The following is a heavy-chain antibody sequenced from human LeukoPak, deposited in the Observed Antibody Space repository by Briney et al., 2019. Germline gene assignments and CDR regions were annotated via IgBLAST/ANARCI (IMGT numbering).Heavy chain of an antibody. D-gene: IGHD3-16*01. Sequence: PGRSLRLSCAASGFTFDDYAMHWVRQAPGKGLEWVSGISWNSGSIGYADSVKGRFTISRDNAKNSLYLQMNSLRAEDTALYYCAKDHTYDYYYGMDVWGQGTTVTVSS. V-gene: IGHV3-9*01. CDR3: AKDHTYDYYYGMDV. J-gene: IGHJ6*02. CDR2: ISWNSGSI. CDR1: GFTFDDYA.